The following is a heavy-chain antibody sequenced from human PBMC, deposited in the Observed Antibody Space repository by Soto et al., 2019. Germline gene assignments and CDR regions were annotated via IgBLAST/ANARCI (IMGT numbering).Heavy chain of an antibody. D-gene: IGHD5-18*01. CDR1: GGTFSSYA. CDR3: ARGRGYSYGYNYYYYGMDV. V-gene: IGHV1-69*01. CDR2: VIPIFGTA. J-gene: IGHJ6*02. Sequence: QVQLVQSGAEVKKPGSSVKVSCQASGGTFSSYAISWVRQAPGQGLEWMGGVIPIFGTANYAQKFQGRVTITADESTSTAYMELSSLRSEDTAVYYCARGRGYSYGYNYYYYGMDVWGQGTTVTVSS.